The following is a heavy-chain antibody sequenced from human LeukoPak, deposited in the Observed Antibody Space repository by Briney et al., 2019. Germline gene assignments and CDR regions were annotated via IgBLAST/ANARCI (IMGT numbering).Heavy chain of an antibody. CDR3: ARGEGGYDYAPPQYYYGMDI. D-gene: IGHD5-12*01. J-gene: IGHJ6*02. CDR2: IIPIFGTA. Sequence: SVKVSCKASGGTFSSYAISWVRQAPGQGLEWMGGIIPIFGTANYAQKFQGRVTITADESTSTAYMELSSPRSEDTAVYYCARGEGGYDYAPPQYYYGMDIWGQGTTVTVSS. V-gene: IGHV1-69*01. CDR1: GGTFSSYA.